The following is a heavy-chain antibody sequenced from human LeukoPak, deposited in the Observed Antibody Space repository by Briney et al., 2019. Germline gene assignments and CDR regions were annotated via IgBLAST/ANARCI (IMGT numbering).Heavy chain of an antibody. Sequence: GESPTLSCTVSGFTFSDYWMTWVRQAPGNGLEWVANIKKDGSEKYYVDSVKGRFTISRDNAKTSLYLQMDRLSVEDTATYYCARWRGSTSERSDYWGQGTLVTVSS. D-gene: IGHD2-2*01. CDR1: GFTFSDYW. V-gene: IGHV3-7*01. J-gene: IGHJ4*02. CDR2: IKKDGSEK. CDR3: ARWRGSTSERSDY.